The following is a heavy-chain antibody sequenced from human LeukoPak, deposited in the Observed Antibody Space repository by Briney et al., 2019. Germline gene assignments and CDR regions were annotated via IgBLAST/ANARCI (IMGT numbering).Heavy chain of an antibody. CDR2: INQNGGTT. Sequence: GGSLRLSCAASGFSFSDCIMNWVRQAPGKGLEHVSLINQNGGTTYYADSVKGRFTISRDNAKNSLYLQMNSLRAEDTAVYYCARDHTAFPADYWGQGTLVTVSS. CDR3: ARDHTAFPADY. CDR1: GFSFSDCI. D-gene: IGHD5-18*01. J-gene: IGHJ4*02. V-gene: IGHV3-64*04.